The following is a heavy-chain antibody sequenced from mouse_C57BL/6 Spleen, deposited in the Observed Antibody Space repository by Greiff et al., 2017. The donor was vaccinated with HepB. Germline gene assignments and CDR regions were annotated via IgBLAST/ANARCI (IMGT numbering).Heavy chain of an antibody. CDR3: AREGMDSNYVDY. Sequence: QVQLQQSGAELARPGASVRMSCKASGYTFTSYTMHWVKQRPGQGLEWIGYINPSSGYTKYNQKFKDKTTLTADKSSSTAYMQLSSLTSEDSAVYYCAREGMDSNYVDYWGQGTTLTVSS. CDR2: INPSSGYT. J-gene: IGHJ2*01. CDR1: GYTFTSYT. D-gene: IGHD2-5*01. V-gene: IGHV1-4*01.